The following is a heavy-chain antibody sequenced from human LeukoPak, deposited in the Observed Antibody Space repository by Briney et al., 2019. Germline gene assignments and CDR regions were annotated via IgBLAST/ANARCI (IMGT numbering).Heavy chain of an antibody. CDR2: ISYDGSNK. V-gene: IGHV3-30*04. Sequence: GGSLRLSCAASGFTFSSYAMHWVRQAPGKGLEWVAVISYDGSNKYYADSVKGRFTIPRDNSKNTLYLQMNSLRVEDTAVYYCAKDREAWQHLAPYPDYWGQGTLVTVSS. CDR1: GFTFSSYA. J-gene: IGHJ4*02. D-gene: IGHD6-13*01. CDR3: AKDREAWQHLAPYPDY.